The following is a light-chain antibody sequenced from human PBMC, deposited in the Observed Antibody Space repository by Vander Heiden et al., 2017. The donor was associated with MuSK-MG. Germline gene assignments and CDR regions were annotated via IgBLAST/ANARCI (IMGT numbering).Light chain of an antibody. CDR3: QQDGSSPWT. CDR1: QSVSSSY. J-gene: IGKJ1*01. CDR2: GAS. V-gene: IGKV3-20*01. Sequence: EIALPQSPGTLSLSPGERATLSCRASQSVSSSYLAWYQQKPGQAPRLLIYGASSRATGIPDRFSGSPSGTDFTLTISRLEPEDFAVYYCQQDGSSPWTFGQGTKVEIK.